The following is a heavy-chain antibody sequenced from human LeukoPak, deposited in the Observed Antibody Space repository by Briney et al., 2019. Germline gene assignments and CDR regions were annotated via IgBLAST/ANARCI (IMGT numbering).Heavy chain of an antibody. CDR1: GGSISSYY. J-gene: IGHJ5*02. CDR2: IYYSGST. V-gene: IGHV4-59*01. CDR3: AREYPPTVYYYDSSGQRSPQNWFDP. Sequence: SETLSLTCTVSGGSISSYYWSWIRQPPGKGLEWIGYIYYSGSTNYNPSLKSRVTISVDTSKNQFSLKLSSVTAADTAVYYCAREYPPTVYYYDSSGQRSPQNWFDPWGQGTLVTVSS. D-gene: IGHD3-22*01.